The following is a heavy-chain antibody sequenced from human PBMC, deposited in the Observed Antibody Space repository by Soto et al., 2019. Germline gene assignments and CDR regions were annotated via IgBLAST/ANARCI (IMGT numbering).Heavy chain of an antibody. J-gene: IGHJ6*01. D-gene: IGHD2-21*01. CDR2: MDPNSGNT. V-gene: IGHV1-8*01. CDR3: ARVSCLWRGYSYYGMDV. Sequence: ASVKVSCKASGYTFTSYDINWVRQAAGQGLEWMGWMDPNSGNTGYAQKFQGRVTMTRNTSISTAYMELSSLRSEDTAVYYCARVSCLWRGYSYYGMDVWGQGTTVTVSS. CDR1: GYTFTSYD.